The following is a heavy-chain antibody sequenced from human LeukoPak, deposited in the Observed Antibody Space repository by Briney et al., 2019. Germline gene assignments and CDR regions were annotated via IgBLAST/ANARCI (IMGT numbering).Heavy chain of an antibody. CDR2: VIPIFGAA. CDR3: ARDGLRPLQNYYDSSGYYLN. D-gene: IGHD3-22*01. V-gene: IGHV1-69*05. J-gene: IGHJ4*02. Sequence: SVKVSCKASGGTFSSYAISLVRQAPGQGLEWMGRVIPIFGAANYAQKFQGRVTITTDESTSTAYMELSSLRSEDTAVYYCARDGLRPLQNYYDSSGYYLNWGQGTLVTVSS. CDR1: GGTFSSYA.